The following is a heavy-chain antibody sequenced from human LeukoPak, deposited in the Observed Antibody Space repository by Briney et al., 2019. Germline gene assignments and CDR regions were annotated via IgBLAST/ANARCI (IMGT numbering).Heavy chain of an antibody. CDR3: AYYDSSGYVFDY. CDR2: VNPIFGMA. D-gene: IGHD3-22*01. Sequence: GASVKVSCTASGGTFSSYAISWVRQAPGQGLEWMGRVNPIFGMANYAQKFQGRVTITADKSTSTASMELSSLRSDDTAVYYCAYYDSSGYVFDYWGQGTLVTVSS. V-gene: IGHV1-69*04. J-gene: IGHJ4*02. CDR1: GGTFSSYA.